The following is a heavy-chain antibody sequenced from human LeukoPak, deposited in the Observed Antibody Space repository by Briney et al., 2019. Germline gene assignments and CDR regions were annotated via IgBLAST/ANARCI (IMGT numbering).Heavy chain of an antibody. CDR3: ASLGWGGPHYYYYYMDV. J-gene: IGHJ6*03. V-gene: IGHV4-39*01. D-gene: IGHD4-23*01. CDR2: IYYSGST. Sequence: KPSETLSLTCTVSGGSISSSSYYWGWIRQPPGKGLEWIGSIYYSGSTYYNPSLKSRVTISVDTSKNQFSLKLSSVTAADTAVYYCASLGWGGPHYYYYYMDVWGKGTTVTVSS. CDR1: GGSISSSSYY.